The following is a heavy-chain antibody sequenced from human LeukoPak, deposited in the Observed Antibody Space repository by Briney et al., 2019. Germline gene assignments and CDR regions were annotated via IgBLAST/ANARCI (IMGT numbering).Heavy chain of an antibody. Sequence: SVKVSCKASGGTFSSYAISWVRQAPGQGLEWMGRIIPILVIANYAQKFQGRVTITADKSTSTAYMELSGLRSEDTAVYYCAREPLRKPFDYWGQGTLVTVSS. CDR2: IIPILVIA. V-gene: IGHV1-69*04. CDR1: GGTFSSYA. J-gene: IGHJ4*02. CDR3: AREPLRKPFDY.